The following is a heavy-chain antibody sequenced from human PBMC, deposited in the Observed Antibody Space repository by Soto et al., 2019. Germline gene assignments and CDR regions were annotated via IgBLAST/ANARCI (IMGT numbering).Heavy chain of an antibody. CDR1: GGSISSGGYY. CDR3: AKDREAGITIFGGAFDY. D-gene: IGHD3-3*01. Sequence: PSETLSLTCTVSGGSISSGGYYWSWIRQHPGKGLEWIGYIYYSGSTYYNPSLKSRVTISVDTSKNQFSLKLSSVTAADTAVYYCAKDREAGITIFGGAFDYWGQGTLVTVSS. J-gene: IGHJ4*02. CDR2: IYYSGST. V-gene: IGHV4-31*03.